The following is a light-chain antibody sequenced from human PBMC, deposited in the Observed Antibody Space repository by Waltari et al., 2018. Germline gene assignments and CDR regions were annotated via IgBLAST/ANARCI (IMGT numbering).Light chain of an antibody. CDR3: AAWDDSLTVR. V-gene: IGLV1-47*01. CDR2: RND. J-gene: IGLJ3*02. Sequence: QSVLTQPPSASGTPGQRVTISCSGSSSNIGSSFVCWYQHLPGTAPKLLIYRNDQWPSGVPDRFSGSRSGTSASLAISGLRSEDEADYYCAAWDDSLTVRFGGGTKLTVL. CDR1: SSNIGSSF.